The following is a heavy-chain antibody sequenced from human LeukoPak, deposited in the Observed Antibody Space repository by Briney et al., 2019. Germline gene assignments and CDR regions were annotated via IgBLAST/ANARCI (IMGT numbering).Heavy chain of an antibody. CDR3: ARDLDSSSWSICYFDY. CDR1: GYTFTSYY. D-gene: IGHD6-13*01. J-gene: IGHJ4*02. CDR2: INPSGGST. Sequence: ASVKVPCKASGYTFTSYYIHWVRQAPGQGLEWMGIINPSGGSTSYAQRFQGRVTMTRDTSTSTIYMELNSLRSEDTAVYYCARDLDSSSWSICYFDYWGQGTLVTVFS. V-gene: IGHV1-46*01.